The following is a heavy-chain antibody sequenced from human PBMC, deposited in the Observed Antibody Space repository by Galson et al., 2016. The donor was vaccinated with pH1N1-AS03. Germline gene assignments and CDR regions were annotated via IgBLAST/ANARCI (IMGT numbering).Heavy chain of an antibody. J-gene: IGHJ4*02. D-gene: IGHD3-9*01. CDR1: GFSLTTSAVG. Sequence: PALVKPTQTLTLTCTFSGFSLTTSAVGVVWIRQPPGKALEWLALIYWDDDKRYNSSLESRLTITKDTSKNQVVLTMTNMDPVDTAIYYCARTAGWLPDFWGQGALVTVSS. V-gene: IGHV2-5*02. CDR3: ARTAGWLPDF. CDR2: IYWDDDK.